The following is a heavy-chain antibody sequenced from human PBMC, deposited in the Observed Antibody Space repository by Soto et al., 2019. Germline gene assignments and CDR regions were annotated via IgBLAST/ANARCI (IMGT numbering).Heavy chain of an antibody. D-gene: IGHD6-13*01. CDR2: IHPGDSDT. CDR3: ARHNRYSSTWFEGWFDP. Sequence: EVQLVQSGAEVKKAGESLKISCQGSGYSFTKYWVGWVRQIPGRGLEWMGIIHPGDSDTRYSPFFQGQVTISADKSISTAYLQWSSLKASDTAMYYCARHNRYSSTWFEGWFDPWGQGTLVTVCS. V-gene: IGHV5-51*03. J-gene: IGHJ5*02. CDR1: GYSFTKYW.